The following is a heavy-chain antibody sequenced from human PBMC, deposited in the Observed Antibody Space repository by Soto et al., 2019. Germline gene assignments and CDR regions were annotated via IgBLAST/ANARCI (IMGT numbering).Heavy chain of an antibody. CDR2: INPYNRQT. Sequence: ASVKVSCKASGYTFTTYGISWVRQAPGQGLEWVGWINPYNRQTNYPQKFQGRVTMTTDTSTTTAYMELRSLRSDDTAVYYCTRDPDGPTDIDFRGLGIMVTVSS. J-gene: IGHJ4*02. CDR3: TRDPDGPTDIDF. V-gene: IGHV1-18*01. CDR1: GYTFTTYG.